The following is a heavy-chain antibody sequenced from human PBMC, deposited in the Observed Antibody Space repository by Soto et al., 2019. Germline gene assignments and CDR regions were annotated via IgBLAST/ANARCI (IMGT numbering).Heavy chain of an antibody. J-gene: IGHJ6*02. CDR1: GFTFSSYG. CDR3: ARDHLSDGGWRQTKRWYYYGMDV. Sequence: PGGSLRLSCAASGFTFSSYGMHWVRQAPGKGLEWVAVIWYDGSNKYYADSVKGRFTISRDNSKNTLYLQMNSLRAEDTAVYYCARDHLSDGGWRQTKRWYYYGMDVWGQGTTVTVSS. V-gene: IGHV3-33*01. CDR2: IWYDGSNK. D-gene: IGHD6-19*01.